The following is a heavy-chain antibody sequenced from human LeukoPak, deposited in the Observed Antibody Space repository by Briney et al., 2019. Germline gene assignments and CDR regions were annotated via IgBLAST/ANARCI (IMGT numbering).Heavy chain of an antibody. D-gene: IGHD6-19*01. J-gene: IGHJ4*02. Sequence: SETLSLTCAVYGGSFSGYYWSWIRQPPGKGLEWIGEINHSGSTNYNPSLKSRVTISADTSKNQFSLRLSSVTAADTAVYYCARDVSGCYDYWGQGTLVTVSS. CDR1: GGSFSGYY. V-gene: IGHV4-34*01. CDR2: INHSGST. CDR3: ARDVSGCYDY.